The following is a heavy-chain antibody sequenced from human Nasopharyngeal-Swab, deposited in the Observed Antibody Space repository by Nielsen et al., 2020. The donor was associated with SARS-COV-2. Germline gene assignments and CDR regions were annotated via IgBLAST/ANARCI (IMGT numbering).Heavy chain of an antibody. CDR3: TTDFYFDY. CDR2: IGDKDHNYAT. J-gene: IGHJ4*02. Sequence: LTRAAPGFIFSASAIHWVRQASGKGLEWVGRIGDKDHNYATTYGASVQGRFTISRDDSKNTAFLQMDSLKTEDTALYYCTTDFYFDYWGQGTLVTVSS. V-gene: IGHV3-73*01. CDR1: GFIFSASA.